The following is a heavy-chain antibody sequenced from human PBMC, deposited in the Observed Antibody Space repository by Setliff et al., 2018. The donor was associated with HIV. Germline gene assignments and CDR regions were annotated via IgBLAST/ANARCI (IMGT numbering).Heavy chain of an antibody. V-gene: IGHV1-46*01. Sequence: ASVKVSCKASGYSFTSHWMHWVRQAPGQGLEWMAMINPSGGDTRYAPRFHGRVTLSTDTSTSTFYMELRSLKFEDTAVYFCVRDSYYNFWTGHYNGMDIWGQGTPVTAP. J-gene: IGHJ6*02. CDR2: INPSGGDT. CDR3: VRDSYYNFWTGHYNGMDI. D-gene: IGHD3-3*01. CDR1: GYSFTSHW.